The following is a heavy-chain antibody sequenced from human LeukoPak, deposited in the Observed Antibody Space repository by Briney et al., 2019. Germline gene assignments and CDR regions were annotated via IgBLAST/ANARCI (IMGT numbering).Heavy chain of an antibody. V-gene: IGHV4-34*01. CDR1: GGSFSGYY. Sequence: PSETLSLTCAVYGGSFSGYYWSWIRQPPGKGLEWIGEINHSGSTNYNPSLKSRVTISVDTYKNQFSLKLSSVTAADTAVYYCARVCMTMVRGVIGWFDPWGQGTLVTVSS. J-gene: IGHJ5*02. D-gene: IGHD3-10*01. CDR3: ARVCMTMVRGVIGWFDP. CDR2: INHSGST.